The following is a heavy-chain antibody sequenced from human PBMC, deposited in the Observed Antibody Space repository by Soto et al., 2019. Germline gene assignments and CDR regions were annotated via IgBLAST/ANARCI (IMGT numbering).Heavy chain of an antibody. J-gene: IGHJ6*03. V-gene: IGHV3-48*01. Sequence: GGSLRLSCAASGFTFSSYSMNWVRQAPGKGLEWVSYISSSSSTIYYADSVKGRFTISRDNAKNSLYLQMNSLRAEDTAVYYCARDDYYYYYYYMDVWGKGTTVTVSS. D-gene: IGHD2-21*02. CDR2: ISSSSSTI. CDR3: ARDDYYYYYYYMDV. CDR1: GFTFSSYS.